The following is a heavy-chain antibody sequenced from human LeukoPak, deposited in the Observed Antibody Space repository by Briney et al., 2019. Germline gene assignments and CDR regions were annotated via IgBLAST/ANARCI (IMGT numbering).Heavy chain of an antibody. D-gene: IGHD3-10*01. CDR3: AAPISGSGSYYFYYYYMDV. V-gene: IGHV3-11*04. CDR1: GFPFSDYY. J-gene: IGHJ6*03. Sequence: GSLRLSCAVSGFPFSDYYMSWIRQAPGKGLEWVSYISSSGSTIYYADSVKGRFTISRDNAKNSLYLQMNSLRAEDTAVYYCAAPISGSGSYYFYYYYMDVWGKGTTVTVSS. CDR2: ISSSGSTI.